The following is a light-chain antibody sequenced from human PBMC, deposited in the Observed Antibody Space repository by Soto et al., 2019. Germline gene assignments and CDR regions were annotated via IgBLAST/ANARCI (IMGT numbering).Light chain of an antibody. CDR1: QSISSW. CDR3: QHYNSYSEA. CDR2: DAS. J-gene: IGKJ1*01. Sequence: DIQMTQSPSTLSSSVGDRVTITFRASQSISSWLAWYQQKPGKAPKLLIYDASSLESGVASRFSGSGSGTEFALTISSLQPDDFATYYCQHYNSYSEAFGQGTKVDIK. V-gene: IGKV1-5*01.